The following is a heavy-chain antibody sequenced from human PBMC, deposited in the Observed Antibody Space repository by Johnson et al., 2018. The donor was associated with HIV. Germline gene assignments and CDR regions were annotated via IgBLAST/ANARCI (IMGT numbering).Heavy chain of an antibody. Sequence: VQLVESGGGLVKPGGSLRLSCAASGFTFSDYYMSWIRQAPGKGLEWVGRTRNKANSYTTDYAASVKGRFTISRDNSKNTLYLQMMSLRTEETAVYFCAKVPSAVWFGEVIWGQGTMVTVSS. V-gene: IGHV3-72*01. CDR1: GFTFSDYY. CDR3: AKVPSAVWFGEVI. J-gene: IGHJ3*02. D-gene: IGHD3-10*01. CDR2: TRNKANSYTT.